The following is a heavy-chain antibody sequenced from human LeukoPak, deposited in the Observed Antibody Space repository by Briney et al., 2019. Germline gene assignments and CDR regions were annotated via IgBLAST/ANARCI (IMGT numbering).Heavy chain of an antibody. CDR1: GFTFSSYA. D-gene: IGHD1-26*01. Sequence: GGSLRLSCAASGFTFSSYAMSWVRQAPGKGLEWVSAISGSGGSTYYADSVKGQFTISRDNSKNTLYLQMNSLRAEDTAVYYCAKGGVYSGSYWGPDYWGQGTLVTVSS. V-gene: IGHV3-23*01. J-gene: IGHJ4*02. CDR2: ISGSGGST. CDR3: AKGGVYSGSYWGPDY.